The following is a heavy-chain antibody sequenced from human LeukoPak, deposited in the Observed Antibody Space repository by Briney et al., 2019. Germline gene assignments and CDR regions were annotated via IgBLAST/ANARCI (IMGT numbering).Heavy chain of an antibody. V-gene: IGHV1-8*01. CDR2: MNPNSGNT. Sequence: GASVKVSCKASGYTFTSYDINWVRQATGQGLEWMGWMNPNSGNTGYAQKFQGRVTMTRNTSISIAYMELSSLRSEETAVYYCARGLYCTNGECRDYWGQGTLVTVSS. CDR3: ARGLYCTNGECRDY. CDR1: GYTFTSYD. J-gene: IGHJ4*02. D-gene: IGHD2-8*01.